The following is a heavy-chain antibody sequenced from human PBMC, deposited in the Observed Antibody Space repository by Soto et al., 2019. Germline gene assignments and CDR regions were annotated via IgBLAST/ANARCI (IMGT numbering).Heavy chain of an antibody. D-gene: IGHD6-13*01. Sequence: EASVKVSCKASGYTFYSHSISWVRQAPGQRLEWMGWINAGNGNTKYSQKFQGRVTITRDTSASTAYMELSSLRSEDTAVYYCARAPGGPGIAEYWGQGTLVTVSS. J-gene: IGHJ4*02. V-gene: IGHV1-3*01. CDR2: INAGNGNT. CDR1: GYTFYSHS. CDR3: ARAPGGPGIAEY.